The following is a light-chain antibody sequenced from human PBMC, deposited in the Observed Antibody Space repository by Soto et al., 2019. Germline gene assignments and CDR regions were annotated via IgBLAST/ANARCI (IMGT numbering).Light chain of an antibody. V-gene: IGLV1-44*01. CDR3: AAWDDSLNAFYV. CDR2: SNN. Sequence: SALPQPPSASGTPGQRVTISCSGSSSNIGSNTVNWYQQLPGTAPKLLIYSNNQRSSGVPDRFSGSKSGTSASLAISGLQSEDEADYYCAAWDDSLNAFYVFGTGTKVTVL. CDR1: SSNIGSNT. J-gene: IGLJ1*01.